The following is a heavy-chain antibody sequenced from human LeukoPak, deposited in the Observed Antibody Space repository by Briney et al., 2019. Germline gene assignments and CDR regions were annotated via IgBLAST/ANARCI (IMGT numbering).Heavy chain of an antibody. J-gene: IGHJ6*03. CDR1: GGSISSYY. Sequence: PSETLSLTCTVSGGSISSYYWSWIRQPAGKGLEWIGRIYTSGSTNYNPSLKSRVTMSVDTSKNQFSLKLSSVTAADTAVYYCARETRRVTTVVTPADYYYYYMDVWGKGTTVTVSS. V-gene: IGHV4-4*07. CDR2: IYTSGST. D-gene: IGHD4-23*01. CDR3: ARETRRVTTVVTPADYYYYYMDV.